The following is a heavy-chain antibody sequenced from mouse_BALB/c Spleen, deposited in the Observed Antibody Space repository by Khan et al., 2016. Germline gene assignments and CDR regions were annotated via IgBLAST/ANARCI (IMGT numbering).Heavy chain of an antibody. J-gene: IGHJ4*01. CDR2: ISSGGSYT. Sequence: EVELVEPGGDLVKPGGSLKLSCAASGFTFSSYGMSWVRQTPDKRLEWVATISSGGSYTYYPDSAKGRFSISRDNAKNTLYLQMSSLKSEDTAMXYCARHEPGYYAMDYWSQRTSVTVSS. CDR3: ARHEPGYYAMDY. V-gene: IGHV5-6*01. CDR1: GFTFSSYG.